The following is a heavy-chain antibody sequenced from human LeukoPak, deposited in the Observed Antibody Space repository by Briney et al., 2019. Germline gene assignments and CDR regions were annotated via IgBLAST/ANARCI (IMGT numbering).Heavy chain of an antibody. CDR1: GGSISSSSCY. V-gene: IGHV4-39*07. CDR3: ARARQNLVGATLFDY. CDR2: IYYSGST. D-gene: IGHD1-26*01. Sequence: SETLSLTCTVSGGSISSSSCYWGWIRQPPGKGLEWIGSIYYSGSTYYNPSLKSRVTISVDTSKNQFSLKLSSVTAADTAVYYCARARQNLVGATLFDYWGQGTLVTVSS. J-gene: IGHJ4*02.